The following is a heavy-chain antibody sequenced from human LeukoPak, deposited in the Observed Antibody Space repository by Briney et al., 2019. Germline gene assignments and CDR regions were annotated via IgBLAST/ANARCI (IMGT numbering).Heavy chain of an antibody. V-gene: IGHV3-7*01. J-gene: IGHJ6*02. CDR3: ATLSYFYGMDF. Sequence: PGGSLRLSCAASGFTFSSYWMSWVRQAPGKGLEWVANIKQDGSERHYVDSVRSRFTISRDNAKNSLYLQMDSLRAGDTAVYYCATLSYFYGMDFWGQGTTVTVSS. CDR1: GFTFSSYW. CDR2: IKQDGSER.